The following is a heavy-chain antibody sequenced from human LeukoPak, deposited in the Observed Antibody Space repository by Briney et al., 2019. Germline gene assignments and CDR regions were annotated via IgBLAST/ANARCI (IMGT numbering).Heavy chain of an antibody. CDR3: AYRNNFEY. D-gene: IGHD1-26*01. J-gene: IGHJ4*02. CDR2: ITSSSNYI. V-gene: IGHV3-21*04. Sequence: GGSLRLSCAASGFTLSIYSMNWVRRAPGKGLEWLSSITSSSNYIYYADSVKGRFTISRDDAKRTVDLQMDNVKAEDTAIYYCAYRNNFEYWGQGALVTVSS. CDR1: GFTLSIYS.